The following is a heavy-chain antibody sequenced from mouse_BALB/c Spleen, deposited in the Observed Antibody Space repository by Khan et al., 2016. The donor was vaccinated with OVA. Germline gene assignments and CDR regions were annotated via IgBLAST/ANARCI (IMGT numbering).Heavy chain of an antibody. J-gene: IGHJ3*01. D-gene: IGHD1-1*01. CDR3: IDNCSSSAWFTY. CDR1: GYTFTNYW. Sequence: QVQLQLSGAELAKPGPSVKMSCKASGYTFTNYWMSLVKQRLGQGLQWIGYVIPSTGYTEYNQKFKDKSTLTSDQSSSTAYMQLSSLSSEDSTVNDGIDNCSSSAWFTYWGQGTMVTVSA. V-gene: IGHV1-7*01. CDR2: VIPSTGYT.